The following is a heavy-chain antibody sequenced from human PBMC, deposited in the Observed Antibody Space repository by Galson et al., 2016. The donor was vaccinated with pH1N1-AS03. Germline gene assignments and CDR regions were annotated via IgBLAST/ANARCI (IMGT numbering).Heavy chain of an antibody. D-gene: IGHD3-10*01. J-gene: IGHJ3*02. CDR2: IYYSGST. V-gene: IGHV4-59*11. CDR1: GGSISGHY. Sequence: ETLSLTCTVSGGSISGHYWTWIRQPPGKGLEWIGYIYYSGSTNHNPSLKSRVTISIYSSKNQFSLKLSSVTAADTAVYYCARLGERASGRPDAFDIWGQGTMVTVSS. CDR3: ARLGERASGRPDAFDI.